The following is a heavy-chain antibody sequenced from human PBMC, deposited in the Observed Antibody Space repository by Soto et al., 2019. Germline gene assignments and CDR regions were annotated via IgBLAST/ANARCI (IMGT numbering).Heavy chain of an antibody. Sequence: GGSLRLSCAASGFTFSSYGMHWVRQAPGKGLEWVAVIWYDGSNKYYADSVKGRFTISRDNSKNTLYLQMNSLRAEDTAVYYCAKTLGYCSGGSCYYYYYGMDVWGQGTTVTVSS. V-gene: IGHV3-33*06. CDR1: GFTFSSYG. CDR2: IWYDGSNK. CDR3: AKTLGYCSGGSCYYYYYGMDV. J-gene: IGHJ6*02. D-gene: IGHD2-15*01.